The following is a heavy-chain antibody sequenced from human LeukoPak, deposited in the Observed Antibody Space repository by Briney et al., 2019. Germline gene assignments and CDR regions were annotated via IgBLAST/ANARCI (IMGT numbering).Heavy chain of an antibody. V-gene: IGHV1-3*03. D-gene: IGHD6-13*01. Sequence: GASVKVSCKASGYTFTSYAMHWVRQAPGQRLEWMGWINAGNGNTKYSQEFQGRVTITRDTSASTAYMELSSLRSEDMAVYYCARGVYSSSWWPFDYWGQGTLVTVSS. CDR3: ARGVYSSSWWPFDY. CDR2: INAGNGNT. J-gene: IGHJ4*02. CDR1: GYTFTSYA.